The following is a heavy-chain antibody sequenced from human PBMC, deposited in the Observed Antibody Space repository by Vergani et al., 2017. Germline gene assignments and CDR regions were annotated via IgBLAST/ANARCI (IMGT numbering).Heavy chain of an antibody. CDR1: GFTFSSYA. D-gene: IGHD2-15*01. J-gene: IGHJ5*02. CDR3: VRDRGVAGRGTFDP. Sequence: EVQLLESGGGLVQPGGSLRLSCAASGFTFSSYAMSWVRHAPGKGLEWVSRINSDGSTTTYADSGEGRVTISSDNAKNTLYLQTRGLRAEDTGVYDCVRDRGVAGRGTFDPWGQGTLVTVSS. CDR2: INSDGSTT. V-gene: IGHV3-74*01.